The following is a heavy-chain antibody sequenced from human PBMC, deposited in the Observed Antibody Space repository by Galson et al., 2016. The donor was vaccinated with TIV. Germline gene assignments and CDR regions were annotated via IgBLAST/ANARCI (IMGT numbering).Heavy chain of an antibody. CDR2: ISFDGNTR. CDR1: GFTFDTYG. D-gene: IGHD2-21*02. Sequence: SLRLSCAASGFTFDTYGMHWVRRAPGKGLDWVAFISFDGNTRYSADSVKGRFTISRDNSRNTLYLQLNNLRTEETAFFYCARPAYCGGGCDAGEREGVNHFDYWVQGSLVSVSS. J-gene: IGHJ4*02. V-gene: IGHV3-30*03. CDR3: ARPAYCGGGCDAGEREGVNHFDY.